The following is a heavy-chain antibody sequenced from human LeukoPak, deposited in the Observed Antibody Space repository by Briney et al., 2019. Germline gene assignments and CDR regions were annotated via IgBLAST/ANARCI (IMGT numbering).Heavy chain of an antibody. CDR3: AKSVAYSSCFDH. CDR2: ISGCGGST. V-gene: IGHV3-23*01. D-gene: IGHD6-19*01. CDR1: GLTFSSYA. J-gene: IGHJ5*02. Sequence: PGGSLRLSCAASGLTFSSYAMSSVRQAPGKGLEWVSAISGCGGSTYYADSQEGRFTITRDNSKNTLYLQMNSLRDEHAAVYYCAKSVAYSSCFDHWGQGTLVTVSS.